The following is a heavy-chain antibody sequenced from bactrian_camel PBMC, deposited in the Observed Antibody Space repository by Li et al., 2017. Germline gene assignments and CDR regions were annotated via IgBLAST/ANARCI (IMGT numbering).Heavy chain of an antibody. CDR3: AVGPYCSGMLPSWAVTR. CDR1: GRTDSSFC. Sequence: QVQLVESGGGSVQTGGSLRLSCTVSGRTDSSFCMGWFRETPGREREGVAVIDTVLENTIYTDSVRGRFTISADYVKDELYLQMNSLKPEDTAMYYCAVGPYCSGMLPSWAVTRWGQGTQVTVS. D-gene: IGHD2*01. V-gene: IGHV3S57*01. CDR2: IDTVLE. J-gene: IGHJ4*01.